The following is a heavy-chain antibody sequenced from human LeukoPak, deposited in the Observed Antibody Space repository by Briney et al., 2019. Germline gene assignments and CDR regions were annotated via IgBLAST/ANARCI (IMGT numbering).Heavy chain of an antibody. CDR1: GGSISSSSYY. J-gene: IGHJ4*02. D-gene: IGHD3-22*01. CDR2: IYYSGST. V-gene: IGHV4-61*05. CDR3: ARYYYDSSGYRLFDY. Sequence: SETLSLTCTVSGGSISSSSYYWGWIRQPPGKGLEWIGYIYYSGSTNYNPSLKSRVTISVDTSKNQFSLKLSSVTAADTAVYYCARYYYDSSGYRLFDYWGQGTLVTVSS.